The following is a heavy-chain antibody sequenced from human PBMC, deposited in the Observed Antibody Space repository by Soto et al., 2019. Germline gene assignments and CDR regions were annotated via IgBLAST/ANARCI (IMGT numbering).Heavy chain of an antibody. V-gene: IGHV1-18*01. Sequence: GASVKVSCKASGYTFTSYGISWVRQAPGQGLEWMGWISAYNGNTNYAQKPQGRVTMTTDTSTSTAYMELRSLRSDDTAVYYCARDWYYDILTGYFSHDAFDIWGQGTMVTVSS. CDR1: GYTFTSYG. J-gene: IGHJ3*02. D-gene: IGHD3-9*01. CDR3: ARDWYYDILTGYFSHDAFDI. CDR2: ISAYNGNT.